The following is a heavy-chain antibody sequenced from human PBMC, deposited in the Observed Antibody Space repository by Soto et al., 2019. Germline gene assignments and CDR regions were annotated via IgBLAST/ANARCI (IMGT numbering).Heavy chain of an antibody. CDR1: GYTFTGYY. Sequence: VASVKVSCKASGYTFTGYYMHWVRQAPGQGLEWMGWINPNSGGTNYAQKFQGRVTMTRDTSISTAYMELSRLRSDDTAVYYCARESYYYDSSGYADAFDIWGQGAMVTVSS. D-gene: IGHD3-22*01. V-gene: IGHV1-2*02. CDR2: INPNSGGT. CDR3: ARESYYYDSSGYADAFDI. J-gene: IGHJ3*02.